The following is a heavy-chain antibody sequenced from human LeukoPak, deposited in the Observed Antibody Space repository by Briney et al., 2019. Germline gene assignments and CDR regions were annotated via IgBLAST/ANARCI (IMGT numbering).Heavy chain of an antibody. Sequence: AGGSLKISCKGFGYSFTSNWIGWVRQMPRKGLEWMGIIYPGDSDTRYSPSFQGQVTISADKSISTAYLQWSSLKASDTAMYCCATPLGGIDSWGQGTLVTVSS. V-gene: IGHV5-51*01. J-gene: IGHJ4*02. CDR3: ATPLGGIDS. CDR2: IYPGDSDT. D-gene: IGHD4-23*01. CDR1: GYSFTSNW.